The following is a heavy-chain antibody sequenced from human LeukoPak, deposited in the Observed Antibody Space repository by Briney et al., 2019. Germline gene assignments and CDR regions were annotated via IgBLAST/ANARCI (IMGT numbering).Heavy chain of an antibody. J-gene: IGHJ5*02. D-gene: IGHD1-26*01. CDR1: GYTLAELS. Sequence: ASVKVSCKVSGYTLAELSMHWVRQAPGKGLEWMGGFDPEDGETIYAQKFQGRVTMTEDTSTDTAYMELSSLRSEDTAVYYCATKWEGASYTDNWFDPWGQGTLVTVSS. CDR3: ATKWEGASYTDNWFDP. V-gene: IGHV1-24*01. CDR2: FDPEDGET.